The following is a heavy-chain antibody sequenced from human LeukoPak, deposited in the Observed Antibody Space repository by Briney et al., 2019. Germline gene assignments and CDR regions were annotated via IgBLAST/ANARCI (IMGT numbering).Heavy chain of an antibody. V-gene: IGHV3-23*01. CDR3: ARDLGATVVTAGPDY. D-gene: IGHD4-23*01. Sequence: NPGGSLRLSCAASGFTFSSYAMSWVRQAPGKGLEWVSAISGSGGSTYYADSVKGRFTISRDNSKNTLYLQMNSLRPEDTAVYYCARDLGATVVTAGPDYWGQGTLVTVSS. CDR1: GFTFSSYA. CDR2: ISGSGGST. J-gene: IGHJ4*02.